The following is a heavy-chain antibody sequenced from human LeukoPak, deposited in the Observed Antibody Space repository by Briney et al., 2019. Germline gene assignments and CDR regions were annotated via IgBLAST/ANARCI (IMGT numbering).Heavy chain of an antibody. V-gene: IGHV1-24*01. D-gene: IGHD2-2*01. Sequence: GASVKVSCKVSGYTLTELSMHWVRQAPGKGLEWMGGFDPDDGETIYAQKFQGRVTMTEDTSTDTAYMELSSPRSEDTAVYYCATVDPLGYCSSTSCPPDYWGQGTLVTVSS. J-gene: IGHJ4*02. CDR2: FDPDDGET. CDR3: ATVDPLGYCSSTSCPPDY. CDR1: GYTLTELS.